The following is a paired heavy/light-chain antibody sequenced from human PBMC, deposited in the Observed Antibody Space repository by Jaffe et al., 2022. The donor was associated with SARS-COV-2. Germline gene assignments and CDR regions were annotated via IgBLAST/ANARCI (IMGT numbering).Light chain of an antibody. CDR1: SSNIGSNT. CDR3: AAWDDSLNGRWV. J-gene: IGLJ3*02. CDR2: SNN. V-gene: IGLV1-44*01. Sequence: QSVLTQPPSASGTPGQRVTISCSGSSSNIGSNTVNWYQQLPGTAPKLLIYSNNQRPSGVPDRFSGSKSGTSASLAISGLQSEDEADYYCAAWDDSLNGRWVFGGGTKLTVL.
Heavy chain of an antibody. J-gene: IGHJ4*02. CDR1: GYTFTSYG. Sequence: QVQLVQSGAEVKKPGASVKVSCKASGYTFTSYGISWVRQAPGQGLEWMGWISAYNGNTNYAQKLQGRVTMTTDTSTSTAYMELRSLRSDDTAVYYCARGRGRIYYDFWSGYSRGLDYWGQGTLVTVSS. V-gene: IGHV1-18*01. D-gene: IGHD3-3*01. CDR2: ISAYNGNT. CDR3: ARGRGRIYYDFWSGYSRGLDY.